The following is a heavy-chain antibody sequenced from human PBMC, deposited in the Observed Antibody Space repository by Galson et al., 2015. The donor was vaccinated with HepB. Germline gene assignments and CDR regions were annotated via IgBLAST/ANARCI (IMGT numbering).Heavy chain of an antibody. CDR1: GFTFDDYA. V-gene: IGHV3-9*01. Sequence: SLRLSCAASGFTFDDYAMHWVRQAPGKGLEWVSGISWNSGSIGYADSVKGRFTISRDNAKNSLYLQMNSLRAEDTALYYCAKTSLGNSGYVRSFDIWGKGTMVTVSS. CDR2: ISWNSGSI. D-gene: IGHD5-12*01. CDR3: AKTSLGNSGYVRSFDI. J-gene: IGHJ3*02.